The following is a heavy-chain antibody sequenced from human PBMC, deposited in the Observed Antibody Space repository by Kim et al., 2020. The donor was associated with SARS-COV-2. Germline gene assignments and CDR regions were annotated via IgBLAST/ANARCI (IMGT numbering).Heavy chain of an antibody. D-gene: IGHD2-15*01. CDR2: IRYDASNQ. J-gene: IGHJ4*02. CDR1: GFTFSSYG. Sequence: GGSLRLSCVASGFTFSSYGMHWVRQAPGKGLEWVGVIRYDASNQYYADSVKGRFTISRDNSKNTLYLHMDNLSADDTAVYFCARCMVVAGISPHFDNWGQGTLVTVSS. CDR3: ARCMVVAGISPHFDN. V-gene: IGHV3-33*01.